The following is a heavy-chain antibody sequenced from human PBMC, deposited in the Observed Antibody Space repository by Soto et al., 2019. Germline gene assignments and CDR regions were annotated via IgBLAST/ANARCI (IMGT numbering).Heavy chain of an antibody. J-gene: IGHJ6*02. CDR2: IHPGDSNS. CDR3: ARPYYGSATYPAMDL. V-gene: IGHV5-51*01. D-gene: IGHD3-10*01. Sequence: GESLKISCKGSGSSFTNYWIGWVRQTPGKGLEWVGIIHPGDSNSRYSPSFQGQVTISADKSISTAYLQWSSLKASDTAMYYCARPYYGSATYPAMDLWGQGTTVTVSS. CDR1: GSSFTNYW.